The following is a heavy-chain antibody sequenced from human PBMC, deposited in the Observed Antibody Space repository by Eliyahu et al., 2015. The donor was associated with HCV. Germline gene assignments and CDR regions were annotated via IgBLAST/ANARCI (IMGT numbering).Heavy chain of an antibody. Sequence: EVQLVESGGGLVKPGGSLRLSCXASGFNFXNAWMGWVRQAPGKGLEWVGRIKTTTDGVPTDYTAAVKGRFTISRDDSKTTLYLQMNSLKTEDTAFYYCTTHIPGTVTTWGVWGQGTLVTVSS. CDR3: TTHIPGTVTTWGV. CDR1: GFNFXNAW. J-gene: IGHJ4*02. D-gene: IGHD4-17*01. CDR2: IKTTTDGVPT. V-gene: IGHV3-15*01.